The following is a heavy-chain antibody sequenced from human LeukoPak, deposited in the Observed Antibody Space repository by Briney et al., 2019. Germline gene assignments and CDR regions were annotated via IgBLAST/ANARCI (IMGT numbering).Heavy chain of an antibody. V-gene: IGHV3-53*04. Sequence: GSLRLSCAASGFTVSSNYMSWVRQAPGKGLEWVSVIYSGGSTYYADSVKGRFTISRHNSKNTLYLQMNSLRAEDTAVYYCARAYGDYDGWFDPWGQGTLVTVSS. CDR1: GFTVSSNY. D-gene: IGHD4-17*01. CDR3: ARAYGDYDGWFDP. CDR2: IYSGGST. J-gene: IGHJ5*02.